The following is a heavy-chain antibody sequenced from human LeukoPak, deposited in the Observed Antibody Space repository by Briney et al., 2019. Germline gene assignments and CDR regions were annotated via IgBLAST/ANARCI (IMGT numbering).Heavy chain of an antibody. CDR3: ARDTYTSVTAMDV. CDR1: GYTFTSLD. D-gene: IGHD4-17*01. J-gene: IGHJ6*03. V-gene: IGHV1-18*01. Sequence: ASVKVSCKASGYTFTSLDINWVRQAPGQGLEWLGWISAYNGKTDYAQNVQARVTLSTDTSTSTAYMELRSLRSDDSAVYYCARDTYTSVTAMDVWGKGTTVTVSS. CDR2: ISAYNGKT.